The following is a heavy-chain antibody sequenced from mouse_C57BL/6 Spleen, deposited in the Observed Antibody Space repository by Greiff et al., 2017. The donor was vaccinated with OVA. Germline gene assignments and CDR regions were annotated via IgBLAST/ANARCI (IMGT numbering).Heavy chain of an antibody. J-gene: IGHJ3*01. CDR3: VRQRDYDPFAY. V-gene: IGHV10-1*01. CDR1: GFSFNTYA. Sequence: EVKLLESGGGLVQPKGSLKLSCAASGFSFNTYAMNWVRQAPGKGLEWVARIRSKSNNYATYYADSVKDRFTISRDDSESMLYLQMNNLKTEDTAMYYCVRQRDYDPFAYWGQGTLVTVSA. D-gene: IGHD2-4*01. CDR2: IRSKSNNYAT.